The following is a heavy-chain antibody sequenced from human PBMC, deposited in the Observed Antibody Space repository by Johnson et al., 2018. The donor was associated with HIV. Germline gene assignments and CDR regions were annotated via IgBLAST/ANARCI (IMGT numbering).Heavy chain of an antibody. CDR2: INWNGGST. D-gene: IGHD3-10*02. Sequence: GLVQPGRSLRLSCAASGFTFDDYAMHWVRQAPGKGLEWVSGINWNGGSTGYADSVKGRFTISRDNAKNSLYLQMNSLRAEDTALYYCARGLGDVGADSFAFDIWGQGTMVTVSS. CDR1: GFTFDDYA. V-gene: IGHV3-9*01. CDR3: ARGLGDVGADSFAFDI. J-gene: IGHJ3*02.